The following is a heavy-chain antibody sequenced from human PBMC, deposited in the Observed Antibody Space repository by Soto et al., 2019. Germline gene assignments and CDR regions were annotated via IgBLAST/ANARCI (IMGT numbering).Heavy chain of an antibody. Sequence: EVQLLESGGGLVQPGGSLRLSCAASGFTFSSYAMSWVRQAPGKGLEWVSAISGSGGSTYYADSVKGRFTISRDNSKNTLYLQMNSLRAEDTAVYYCSPHLWFGELYYWGQGALVTVAS. CDR3: SPHLWFGELYY. D-gene: IGHD3-10*01. J-gene: IGHJ4*02. CDR2: ISGSGGST. V-gene: IGHV3-23*01. CDR1: GFTFSSYA.